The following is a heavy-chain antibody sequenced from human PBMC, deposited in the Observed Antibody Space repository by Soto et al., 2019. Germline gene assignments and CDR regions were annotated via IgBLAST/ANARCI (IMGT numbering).Heavy chain of an antibody. CDR3: AKGRKIAVALGY. D-gene: IGHD6-19*01. J-gene: IGHJ4*02. Sequence: QVQLVESGGGVVQPGRSLRLSCAASGFTFSSYAMHWVRQAPGKGLEWVAVISYDGSNKYYADSVKGRFTISRDNSKNTLYLQMNSLRAEDTAVYYCAKGRKIAVALGYWGQGTLVTVSS. CDR2: ISYDGSNK. V-gene: IGHV3-30-3*01. CDR1: GFTFSSYA.